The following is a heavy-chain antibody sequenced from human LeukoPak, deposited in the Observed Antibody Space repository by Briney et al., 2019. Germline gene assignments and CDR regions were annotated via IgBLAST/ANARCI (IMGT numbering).Heavy chain of an antibody. Sequence: PGRSLRLSCVASGFSISTYAMSWVRQAPGKGLEWVSAISGSSGHTYYADSVKGRFTISRDNSKNTLYLQMNSLRAEDTAVYYCAKVGFSEMEWLLYSDHWGQGTLVTVSS. J-gene: IGHJ4*02. D-gene: IGHD3-3*01. V-gene: IGHV3-23*01. CDR3: AKVGFSEMEWLLYSDH. CDR1: GFSISTYA. CDR2: ISGSSGHT.